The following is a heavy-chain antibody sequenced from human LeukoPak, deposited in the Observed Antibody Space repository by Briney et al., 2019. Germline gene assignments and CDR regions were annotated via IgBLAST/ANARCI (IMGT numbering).Heavy chain of an antibody. Sequence: GGSLRLSCAASGFTFSSYAMSWVRLAPGKGLEWVSAISGSGGSTYYADSVKGRFTISRDNSKNTLYLQMNSLRAEDTAVYYCAKEGGRRFLEWLGGGSFDYWGQGTLVTVSS. CDR2: ISGSGGST. V-gene: IGHV3-23*01. J-gene: IGHJ4*02. CDR3: AKEGGRRFLEWLGGGSFDY. CDR1: GFTFSSYA. D-gene: IGHD3-3*01.